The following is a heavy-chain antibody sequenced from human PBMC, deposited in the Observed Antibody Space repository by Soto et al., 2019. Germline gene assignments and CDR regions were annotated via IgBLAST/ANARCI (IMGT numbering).Heavy chain of an antibody. D-gene: IGHD3-22*01. Sequence: PGGSVRLACAAPGIIFGGQYMEWVGQAPGKGLEWVGHIRNKAHNYKAEYAASVKGRFSISGDDPSNSLYLQMDSLKTEDTAVYYCARGGTSDSSGFPGAFDMWGRGTKVTVSS. J-gene: IGHJ3*02. V-gene: IGHV3-72*01. CDR2: IRNKAHNYKA. CDR3: ARGGTSDSSGFPGAFDM. CDR1: GIIFGGQY.